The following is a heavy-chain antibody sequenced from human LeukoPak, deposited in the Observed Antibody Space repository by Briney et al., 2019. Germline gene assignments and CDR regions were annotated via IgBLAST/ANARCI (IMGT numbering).Heavy chain of an antibody. CDR3: AKEYSGYDFDY. V-gene: IGHV3-23*01. CDR2: TSGSGVNS. CDR1: GFTLRSYD. Sequence: GGSLRLSCAASGFTLRSYDMSWVRQAPGKGLEWVAATSGSGVNSYYADSVRGRFTISRDNSQNTLYLQMDSLGAEDTALYYCAKEYSGYDFDYWGREPWSPSPQ. D-gene: IGHD5-12*01. J-gene: IGHJ4*02.